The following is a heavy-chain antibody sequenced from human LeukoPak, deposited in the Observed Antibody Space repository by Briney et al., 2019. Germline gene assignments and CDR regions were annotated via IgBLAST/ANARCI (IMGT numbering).Heavy chain of an antibody. D-gene: IGHD5-12*01. Sequence: SETLSLTCSVSGDSISTYYWSWIRQPPGKALEGIGYVYYSGSTDYNPSLKSRVTISVDTSKNQFSLNLNSVTAADTAVYYCSASKQLWLRGLFDYWGQGTLVTVST. CDR3: SASKQLWLRGLFDY. J-gene: IGHJ4*02. CDR1: GDSISTYY. CDR2: VYYSGST. V-gene: IGHV4-59*01.